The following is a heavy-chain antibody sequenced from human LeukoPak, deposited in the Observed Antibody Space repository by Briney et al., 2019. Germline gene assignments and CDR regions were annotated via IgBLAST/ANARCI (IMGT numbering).Heavy chain of an antibody. CDR3: ARVGRYYYDSSGAFDI. D-gene: IGHD3-22*01. J-gene: IGHJ3*02. Sequence: ASVKVSCKASGYTFTSYGISWVRQAPGQGLEWMGWISAYNGNTNYAQKLQGRVTMTTDTSTSTAYMELRSLRSDDTAVYYCARVGRYYYDSSGAFDIWGQGTMATVSS. V-gene: IGHV1-18*01. CDR1: GYTFTSYG. CDR2: ISAYNGNT.